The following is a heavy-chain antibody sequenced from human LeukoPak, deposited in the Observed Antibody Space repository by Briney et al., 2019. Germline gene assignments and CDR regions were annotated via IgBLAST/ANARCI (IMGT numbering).Heavy chain of an antibody. CDR3: ANGDGFDY. J-gene: IGHJ4*02. CDR2: ISWNSGSI. CDR1: GFTFDDYA. Sequence: HSGGSLRLSCAASGFTFDDYAMHWVRQAPGKGLEWVSGISWNSGSIGYADSVKGRFTISRDNAKNSLYLQMNSLRAEDTAVYYCANGDGFDYWGQGTLVTVSS. V-gene: IGHV3-9*01.